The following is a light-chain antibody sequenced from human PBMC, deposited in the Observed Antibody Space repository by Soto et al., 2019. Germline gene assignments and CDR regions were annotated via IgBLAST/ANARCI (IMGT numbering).Light chain of an antibody. CDR3: AAWDASLSAVV. V-gene: IGLV1-44*01. CDR1: SSNIGSNA. Sequence: QSVLTQPPSASGTPGQRVTFSCSGSSSNIGSNAVNWYQHLPGTAPKLIIYTDNHRPSGVPDRFSGSKSGTSASLAISGLQSEDEADYYCAAWDASLSAVVFGGGTQLTVL. CDR2: TDN. J-gene: IGLJ2*01.